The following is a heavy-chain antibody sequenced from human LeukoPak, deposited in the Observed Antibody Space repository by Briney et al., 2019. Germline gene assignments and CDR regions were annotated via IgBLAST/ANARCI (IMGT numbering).Heavy chain of an antibody. CDR3: ASAPHYYGSGSYFP. V-gene: IGHV4-59*08. CDR2: IYYSGST. D-gene: IGHD3-10*01. CDR1: GGSFSGYY. J-gene: IGHJ4*02. Sequence: KPSETLSLTCAVYGGSFSGYYWSWIRQPPGKGLEWIGYIYYSGSTNYNPSLKSRVTISVDTSKNQFSLKLSSVTAADTAVYYCASAPHYYGSGSYFPWGQGTLVNVSS.